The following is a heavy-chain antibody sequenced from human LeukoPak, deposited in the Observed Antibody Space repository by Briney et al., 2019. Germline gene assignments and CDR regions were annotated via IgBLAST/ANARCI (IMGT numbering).Heavy chain of an antibody. CDR2: ISSSSSYI. CDR1: GFTFSSYS. Sequence: GRSLRLSCAASGFTFSSYSMNWVRQAPGKGLEWVSSISSSSSYIYYADSVKGRFTISRDNAKNSLYLQMNSLRAEDTAVYYCARDRTAMVDYWGQGTLVTVSS. CDR3: ARDRTAMVDY. D-gene: IGHD5-18*01. J-gene: IGHJ4*02. V-gene: IGHV3-21*01.